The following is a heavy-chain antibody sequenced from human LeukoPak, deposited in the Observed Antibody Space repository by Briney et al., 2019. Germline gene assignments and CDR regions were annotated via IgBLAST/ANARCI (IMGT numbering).Heavy chain of an antibody. J-gene: IGHJ4*02. D-gene: IGHD3-10*01. CDR2: INPRGGSA. CDR1: GYTFTSYY. CDR3: ARDYHGSGSLTTFDY. Sequence: ASVKVSCKASGYTFTSYYMHWVRQAPGQGFEWMGIINPRGGSASSAQKFQGRVTLTRDTSTSTVYMELSSLRSEDTAVYYCARDYHGSGSLTTFDYWGQGTLVTISS. V-gene: IGHV1-46*01.